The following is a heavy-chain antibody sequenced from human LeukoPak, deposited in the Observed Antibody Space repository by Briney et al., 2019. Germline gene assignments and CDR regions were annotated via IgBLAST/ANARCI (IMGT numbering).Heavy chain of an antibody. CDR2: IYSSGTT. CDR3: ARRISSWNVYIDK. CDR1: GGSLSGYY. J-gene: IGHJ4*02. V-gene: IGHV4-4*09. Sequence: SETLSLTCTVSGGSLSGYYWSWIRQTPGKGLEWIGYIYSSGTTNYNRSLQSRLIISLDTPKNQFSLSVTSVTAADTAMYFCARRISSWNVYIDKWGQGIQVTVSS. D-gene: IGHD1-1*01.